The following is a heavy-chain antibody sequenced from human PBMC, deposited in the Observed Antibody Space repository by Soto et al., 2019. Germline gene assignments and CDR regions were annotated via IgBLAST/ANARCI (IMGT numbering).Heavy chain of an antibody. D-gene: IGHD5-12*01. Sequence: GGSLRLSCAASGFTLSSYWMSWVRQAPGKGLEWVANIKQDGSEKYYVDSVKGRFTISRDNAKNSLYLQMNSLRAEDTAVYYCGRESTKSHPTDYWGQGTLVTVSS. CDR1: GFTLSSYW. CDR2: IKQDGSEK. V-gene: IGHV3-7*03. CDR3: GRESTKSHPTDY. J-gene: IGHJ4*02.